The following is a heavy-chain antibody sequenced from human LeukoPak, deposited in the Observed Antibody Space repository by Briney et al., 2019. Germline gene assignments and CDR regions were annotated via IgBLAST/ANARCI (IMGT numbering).Heavy chain of an antibody. V-gene: IGHV3-74*01. CDR2: INSDGRSI. CDR3: ARDTTGDAGGVFDS. D-gene: IGHD3-16*01. Sequence: GGSLRLSCAASGGNFNGYWRHWVRQGPWKGLVWVSRINSDGRSIDYADSVKGRFTISRANARNSLYPQMTSLRAEATAVSYCARDTTGDAGGVFDSWGQGTLVTVSS. J-gene: IGHJ4*02. CDR1: GGNFNGYW.